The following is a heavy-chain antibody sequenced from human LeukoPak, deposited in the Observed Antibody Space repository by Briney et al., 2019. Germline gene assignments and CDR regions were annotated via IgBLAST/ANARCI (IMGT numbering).Heavy chain of an antibody. J-gene: IGHJ5*02. Sequence: SETLSLTCAVSGGPFSGYYWSWIRQPPGKGLEWIGEINHSGSTNYNPSLKSRVTISTDTSKSQFSLKLTSVTAADTAMYYCAADSNWFDPWGQGTLVTVSS. CDR2: INHSGST. CDR3: AADSNWFDP. CDR1: GGPFSGYY. V-gene: IGHV4-34*01.